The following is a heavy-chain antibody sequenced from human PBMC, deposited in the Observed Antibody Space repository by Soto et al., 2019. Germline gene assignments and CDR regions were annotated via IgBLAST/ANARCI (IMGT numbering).Heavy chain of an antibody. D-gene: IGHD3-10*01. CDR1: GFTFSSYA. CDR2: ISDSGGST. CDR3: AKPRSGSGTLFRFDY. Sequence: VGSLRLSCAASGFTFSSYAMSWVRQAPGKGLEWVSGISDSGGSTYYADSVKGRFTISRDNSENTLYLQIKSLRAEDTAVYYCAKPRSGSGTLFRFDYWGQGTLVTVSS. V-gene: IGHV3-23*01. J-gene: IGHJ4*02.